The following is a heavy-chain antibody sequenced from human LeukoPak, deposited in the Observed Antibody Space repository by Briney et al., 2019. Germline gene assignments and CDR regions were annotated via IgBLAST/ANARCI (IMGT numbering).Heavy chain of an antibody. V-gene: IGHV4-39*07. CDR2: FYNSGST. D-gene: IGHD1-26*01. Sequence: SETLSLTCTVSGGSISRTNYYWGWIRQPPGKGLEWIGSFYNSGSTYYNPSLKSRVTISVDTSKNQFSLKLSSVTAADTAVYYCASGSYAYYYMDVWGKGTTVTVSS. CDR3: ASGSYAYYYMDV. CDR1: GGSISRTNYY. J-gene: IGHJ6*03.